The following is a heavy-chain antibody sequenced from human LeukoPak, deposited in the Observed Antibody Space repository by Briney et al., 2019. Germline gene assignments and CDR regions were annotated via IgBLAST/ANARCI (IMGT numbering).Heavy chain of an antibody. Sequence: PGGSLRLSCAASGFTFSVYEMNWASQAPGKGLEWFSYITSGGGTIYYADSVKGRFTISRDNAKNSLYLQINSLRADHTATYYCARGFNYAFDYWCQGTLVTVSS. CDR3: ARGFNYAFDY. J-gene: IGHJ4*02. CDR1: GFTFSVYE. V-gene: IGHV3-48*03. D-gene: IGHD2-2*01. CDR2: ITSGGGTI.